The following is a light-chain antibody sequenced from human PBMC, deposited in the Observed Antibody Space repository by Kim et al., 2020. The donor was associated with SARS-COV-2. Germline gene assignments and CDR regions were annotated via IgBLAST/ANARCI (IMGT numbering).Light chain of an antibody. J-gene: IGLJ2*01. CDR2: DNN. Sequence: GQKVTISRSESSSNIGNNYVSWYQQLPGTAPKLLIYDNNKRPSGIPDRFSGSKSGTSATLGITGLQTGDEADYYCGTWDSSLSAGVFGGGTQLTVL. CDR1: SSNIGNNY. CDR3: GTWDSSLSAGV. V-gene: IGLV1-51*01.